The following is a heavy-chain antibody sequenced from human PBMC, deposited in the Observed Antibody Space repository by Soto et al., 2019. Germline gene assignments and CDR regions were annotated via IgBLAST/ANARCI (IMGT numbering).Heavy chain of an antibody. V-gene: IGHV3-23*04. CDR3: AKRGRGAVAFDY. J-gene: IGHJ4*02. CDR2: ISGSGGST. CDR1: GFTFSSYS. Sequence: EVQLVESGGGLVKPGGSLRLSCAASGFTFSSYSMNWVRQAPGKGLEWVSAISGSGGSTYYADSVKGRFTISRDNSKNTLYLQMNSLRAQDTAVYYCAKRGRGAVAFDYWGQGTLVTVSS. D-gene: IGHD6-19*01.